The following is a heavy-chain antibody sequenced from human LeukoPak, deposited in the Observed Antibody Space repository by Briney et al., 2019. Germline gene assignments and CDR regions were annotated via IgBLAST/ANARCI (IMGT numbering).Heavy chain of an antibody. CDR2: IRYDGSNK. D-gene: IGHD2-2*02. CDR1: GFTFSSYG. CDR3: AKDHHPYCSSTSCYIWNDFDY. V-gene: IGHV3-30*02. Sequence: GGSLRLSCAASGFTFSSYGMHWVRQAPGKGLEWVAFIRYDGSNKYYADSVKGRFTISRDNSKNTLYLQMNSLRAEDTAVYYCAKDHHPYCSSTSCYIWNDFDYWGQGTLVTVSS. J-gene: IGHJ4*02.